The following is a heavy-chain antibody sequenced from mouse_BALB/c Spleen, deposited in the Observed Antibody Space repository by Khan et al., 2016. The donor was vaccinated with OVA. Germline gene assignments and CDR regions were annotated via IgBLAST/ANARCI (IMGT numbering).Heavy chain of an antibody. Sequence: VQLQQSGAELVRPGASVKLSCKASGYTFTSYWMNWVKQRPGQGLEWIGMIDPSDSKTHYNQMFKDKATLTVDKSSNTAYMHLSSLTSEDAAVYCCAGGGYGTSFAFWGQGTLVTVSA. D-gene: IGHD2-10*02. J-gene: IGHJ3*01. V-gene: IGHV1-61*01. CDR2: IDPSDSKT. CDR1: GYTFTSYW. CDR3: AGGGYGTSFAF.